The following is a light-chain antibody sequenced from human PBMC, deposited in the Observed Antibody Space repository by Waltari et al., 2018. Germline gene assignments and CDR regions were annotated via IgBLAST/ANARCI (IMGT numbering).Light chain of an antibody. Sequence: DIQLTQSPSSLSASIGDRVTITCRASQSINSYLNWYQQKPGKAPKVRIFAASSLQSGVPSRFSGSGSGTDFTLTISSLQPEEFATYSCQQSYRTPLTFGGWTKVEIK. J-gene: IGKJ4*01. CDR3: QQSYRTPLT. V-gene: IGKV1-39*01. CDR1: QSINSY. CDR2: AAS.